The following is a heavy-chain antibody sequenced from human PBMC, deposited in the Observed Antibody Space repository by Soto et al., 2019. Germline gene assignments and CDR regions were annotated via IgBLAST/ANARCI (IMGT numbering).Heavy chain of an antibody. V-gene: IGHV3-23*01. CDR1: GFTFNNYA. CDR2: ISGGGDTT. J-gene: IGHJ5*02. CDR3: AKGPGRSGSLTPRVDL. Sequence: EVQLLESGGGLVQPGGSLRLSCAASGFTFNNYAMTWVRQAPGKGLEWVSAISGGGDTTSYADSVKGRFTVSRDGSKNPVDPQMGSLRAEEPALFYCAKGPGRSGSLTPRVDLWGQGTLVTVSS. D-gene: IGHD3-10*01.